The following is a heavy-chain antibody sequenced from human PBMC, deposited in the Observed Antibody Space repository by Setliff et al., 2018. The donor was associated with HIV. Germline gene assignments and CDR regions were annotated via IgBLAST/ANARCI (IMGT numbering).Heavy chain of an antibody. V-gene: IGHV4-39*01. J-gene: IGHJ4*02. D-gene: IGHD5-12*01. CDR1: GGSISSSTYY. CDR3: ARLGDSGYDFRGYFDY. CDR2: IYYTGNS. Sequence: SETLSLTCSVSGGSISSSTYYWGWIRQPPGKGLEWIATIYYTGNSYYNPSLQSRVSISVDTSNNQFSLKLHSVSTSDRGVYFCARLGDSGYDFRGYFDYWGQGKLVTVSS.